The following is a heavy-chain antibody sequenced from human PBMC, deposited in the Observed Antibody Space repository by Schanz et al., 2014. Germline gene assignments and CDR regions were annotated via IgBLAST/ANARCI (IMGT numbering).Heavy chain of an antibody. Sequence: QVQLQESGPGLVKPSDTLSLTCAVSGYSINTSDWLGWIRQPPGKGLEWIGYIYYSGSTYYNPSLKSRVTMSVDTSKNQSSLKLRSVTAVDTAVYYCASKGLTTDAFDIWGQGTMVTVSS. D-gene: IGHD2-8*01. J-gene: IGHJ3*02. CDR3: ASKGLTTDAFDI. V-gene: IGHV4-28*07. CDR2: IYYSGST. CDR1: GYSINTSDW.